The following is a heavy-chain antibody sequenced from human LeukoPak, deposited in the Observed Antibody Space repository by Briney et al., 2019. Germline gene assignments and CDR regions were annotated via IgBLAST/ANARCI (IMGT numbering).Heavy chain of an antibody. CDR2: ISYDGSNK. V-gene: IGHV3-30*01. D-gene: IGHD5-12*01. CDR1: GFTFSSYA. Sequence: PGGSLRLSCAASGFTFSSYAMHWVRQAPGKGLEWVAVISYDGSNKYYADSVKGRFTISRDNSKNTLYLQMNSLRAEDTAVYCCARDGGGYDPFDYWGQGTLVTVSS. CDR3: ARDGGGYDPFDY. J-gene: IGHJ4*02.